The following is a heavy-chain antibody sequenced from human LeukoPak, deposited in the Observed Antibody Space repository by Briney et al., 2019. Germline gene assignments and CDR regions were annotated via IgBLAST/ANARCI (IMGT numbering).Heavy chain of an antibody. CDR3: AKDIGGQIDFDEQQLARGLFDY. V-gene: IGHV3-9*01. CDR2: ISWNSGSI. Sequence: PGRSLRLSCAASGFTFDDYAMHWVRQAPGKGLEWVSGISWNSGSIGYADSVKGRFTISRDNAKNSLYLQMNSLRAEDTALYYCAKDIGGQIDFDEQQLARGLFDYWGQGTLVTVSS. J-gene: IGHJ4*02. CDR1: GFTFDDYA. D-gene: IGHD6-13*01.